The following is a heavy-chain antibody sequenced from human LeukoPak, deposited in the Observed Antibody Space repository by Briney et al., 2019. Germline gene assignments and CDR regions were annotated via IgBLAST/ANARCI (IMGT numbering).Heavy chain of an antibody. CDR2: LSGSGGST. D-gene: IGHD3-3*01. Sequence: GGSLRLSCAASGFTFSSYAMSWVRQAPGKGLEWVSALSGSGGSTYYADSVKGRFTISRDNSKNTLYLQMNSLRAEDTAVYYCAKEHTYYDFWSGYYKPSYIDYWGQGTLVTVSS. CDR3: AKEHTYYDFWSGYYKPSYIDY. J-gene: IGHJ4*02. V-gene: IGHV3-23*01. CDR1: GFTFSSYA.